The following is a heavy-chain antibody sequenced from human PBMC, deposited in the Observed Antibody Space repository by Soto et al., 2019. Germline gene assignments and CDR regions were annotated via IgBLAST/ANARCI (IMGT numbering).Heavy chain of an antibody. CDR2: IHYTGST. CDR1: GGSMSRYY. V-gene: IGHV4-59*01. Sequence: PSETLSLTCTVSGGSMSRYYWTWIRQPPGKGLEWIGNIHYTGSTNYNPSLKSRVTILLGTSTSQFSLKVSSVTAADTAVYYRARDLTLSATAGPLDPWGHGTLVTVSS. D-gene: IGHD2-21*02. J-gene: IGHJ5*02. CDR3: ARDLTLSATAGPLDP.